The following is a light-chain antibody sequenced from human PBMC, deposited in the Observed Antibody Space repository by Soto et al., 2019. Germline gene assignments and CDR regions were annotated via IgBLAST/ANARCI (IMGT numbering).Light chain of an antibody. J-gene: IGLJ2*01. CDR2: DVN. CDR3: SSHSGSSTLVV. V-gene: IGLV2-14*03. CDR1: SSDVGGYNY. Sequence: QSALSQPASMSGSPGQSITISCTGTSSDVGGYNYVSWYRQYPGKAPKLIIYDVNNRPSEVSNRFSGSKSGNTASLTISGLQAEDEADYYCSSHSGSSTLVVFGGGTQLTVL.